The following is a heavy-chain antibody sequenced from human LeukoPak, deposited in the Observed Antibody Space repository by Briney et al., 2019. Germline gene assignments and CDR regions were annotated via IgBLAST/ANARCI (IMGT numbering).Heavy chain of an antibody. J-gene: IGHJ1*01. CDR1: GGSVSSSTYY. CDR3: ATSYDRSGYPPFQH. D-gene: IGHD3-22*01. CDR2: IYYSGNT. Sequence: PSETVSLTCTVSGGSVSSSTYYWGWIRQPPGKGLEWIGSIYYSGNTAYNPSLKSRVTISADTSKNQFSLKLNSVTAADTAVYYCATSYDRSGYPPFQHWGQGTLVTVSS. V-gene: IGHV4-39*01.